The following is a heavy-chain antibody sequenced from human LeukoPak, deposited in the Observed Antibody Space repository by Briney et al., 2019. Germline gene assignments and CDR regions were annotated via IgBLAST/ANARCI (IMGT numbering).Heavy chain of an antibody. Sequence: PSETLSLTCAVYGGSFSGYYWSWIRQPPGKGLEWIGEINHSGSTYYNPSLKSRVTISVDTSKNQFSLKLSSVTAADTAVYYCARDYSSSWYWGDWGQGTLVTVSS. V-gene: IGHV4-34*01. CDR1: GGSFSGYY. CDR2: INHSGST. D-gene: IGHD6-13*01. J-gene: IGHJ4*02. CDR3: ARDYSSSWYWGD.